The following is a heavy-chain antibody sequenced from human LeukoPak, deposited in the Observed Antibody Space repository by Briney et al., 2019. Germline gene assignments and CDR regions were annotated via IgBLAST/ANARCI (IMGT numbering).Heavy chain of an antibody. V-gene: IGHV3-30*02. D-gene: IGHD2-21*02. Sequence: GGSLRLSCAASGFTFSSYGMHWVRQAPGKGLEWVAFIRYDGSNKYYADSVKGRFTISRDNSKNTLDLQMNSLRAEDTAVYYCARDDGGDFNDAFDIWGQGTMVAVSS. J-gene: IGHJ3*02. CDR1: GFTFSSYG. CDR2: IRYDGSNK. CDR3: ARDDGGDFNDAFDI.